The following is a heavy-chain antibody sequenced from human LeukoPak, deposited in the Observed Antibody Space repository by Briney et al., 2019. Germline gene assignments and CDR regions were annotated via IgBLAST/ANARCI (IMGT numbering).Heavy chain of an antibody. CDR2: INQHGSEK. CDR3: ARVQGSKWLINFDY. D-gene: IGHD5-12*01. Sequence: GGSLRLSCAASGFTFSGSAMHWVRQAPGKGLEWVASINQHGSEKYYVDSVKDRFTISRDNAKNSLYLQMNSLRAEDTTVYYCARVQGSKWLINFDYWGQGTLVTVSS. CDR1: GFTFSGSA. V-gene: IGHV3-7*01. J-gene: IGHJ4*02.